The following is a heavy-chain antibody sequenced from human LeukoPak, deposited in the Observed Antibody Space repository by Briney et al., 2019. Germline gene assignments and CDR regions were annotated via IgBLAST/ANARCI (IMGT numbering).Heavy chain of an antibody. CDR3: ARGVVAAAGRTFDF. CDR1: GDSIISHY. Sequence: SETLSLTCTVSGDSIISHYWSWIRQPPGKGLEWIGHIYYSGSTTYKPSLQSRVTISLNKVENQFSLELTSVTGADTAVYYCARGVVAAAGRTFDFWGQGTLVTVSS. J-gene: IGHJ4*02. CDR2: IYYSGST. V-gene: IGHV4-59*11. D-gene: IGHD6-13*01.